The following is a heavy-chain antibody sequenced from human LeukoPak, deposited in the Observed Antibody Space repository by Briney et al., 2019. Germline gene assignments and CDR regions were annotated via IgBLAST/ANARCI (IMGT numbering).Heavy chain of an antibody. J-gene: IGHJ4*02. Sequence: GGSLRLSCAASGFTFSSYEMNWVRQAPGKGLEWVSYISSSGSTIYYADSVKGRFTISRDNAKNSLYLQMNSLRAEDTAVYYCARVSGSSWYGLQYYFDYWGQGTLVTVSS. V-gene: IGHV3-48*03. CDR3: ARVSGSSWYGLQYYFDY. CDR2: ISSSGSTI. CDR1: GFTFSSYE. D-gene: IGHD6-13*01.